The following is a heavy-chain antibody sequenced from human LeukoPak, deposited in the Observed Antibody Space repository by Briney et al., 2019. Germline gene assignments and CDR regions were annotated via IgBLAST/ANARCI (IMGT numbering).Heavy chain of an antibody. J-gene: IGHJ4*02. CDR2: IWYDGSNK. D-gene: IGHD1-26*01. V-gene: IGHV3-33*08. CDR1: GFAFSSYG. Sequence: GGSLRLSCAASGFAFSSYGMHWVRQAPGKGLEWVAVIWYDGSNKYYADSVKGRFTISRDNSKNTLYLQMNSLRAEDTAVYYCATSGSYYRFEYWGQGTLVTVSS. CDR3: ATSGSYYRFEY.